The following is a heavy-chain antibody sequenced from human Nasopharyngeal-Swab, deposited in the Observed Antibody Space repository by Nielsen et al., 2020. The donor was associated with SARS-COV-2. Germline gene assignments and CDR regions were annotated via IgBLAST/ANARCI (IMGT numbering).Heavy chain of an antibody. CDR2: TYYRSKWYH. Sequence: SQTLSLTCAISGDSVSSNSAAWNWIRQSPSRGLEWLGRTYYRSKWYHDYAVSVKSRITINPDTSKNQFSLQLNSVTPEDTAVYYCAREFRRVTIFGVVFRGFDYWGQGTLVTVSS. D-gene: IGHD3-3*01. J-gene: IGHJ4*02. V-gene: IGHV6-1*01. CDR1: GDSVSSNSAA. CDR3: AREFRRVTIFGVVFRGFDY.